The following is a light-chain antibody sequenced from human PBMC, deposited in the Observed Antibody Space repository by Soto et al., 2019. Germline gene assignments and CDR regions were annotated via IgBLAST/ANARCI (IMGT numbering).Light chain of an antibody. CDR3: SSYAGSSTLV. V-gene: IGLV2-23*01. Sequence: QSALTQPASVSGSPGQSITISCTGTNSDVGSYNLVSWYQQHPGKAPKLMIYEGTKRPSGVSNRFSGSKSGNTASLTISGLQAEDEADYYCSSYAGSSTLVFGGGTKVTVL. CDR1: NSDVGSYNL. CDR2: EGT. J-gene: IGLJ3*02.